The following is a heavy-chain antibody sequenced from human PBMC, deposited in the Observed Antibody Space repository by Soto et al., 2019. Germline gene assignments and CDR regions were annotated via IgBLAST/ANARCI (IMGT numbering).Heavy chain of an antibody. J-gene: IGHJ6*02. CDR2: IYPGDSDT. D-gene: IGHD6-19*01. V-gene: IGHV5-51*01. Sequence: GESLKISCKGSGYSFTSYWIGWVRQMPGKGLEWMGIIYPGDSDTRYSPSFQGQVTISADKSISTAYLQWSSLRASDTAMYYCARYSSGSNYGMDVWGQGTTVTVSS. CDR3: ARYSSGSNYGMDV. CDR1: GYSFTSYW.